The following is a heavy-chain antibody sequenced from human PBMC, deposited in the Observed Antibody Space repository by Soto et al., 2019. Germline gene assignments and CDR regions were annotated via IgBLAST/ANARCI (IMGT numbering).Heavy chain of an antibody. CDR3: ARYYYDSSGYYTYYFDY. CDR1: GGSISSGDYY. V-gene: IGHV4-30-4*01. J-gene: IGHJ4*02. D-gene: IGHD3-22*01. CDR2: IYYSGST. Sequence: PSETLSLTCTVSGGSISSGDYYWSWIRQPPGKGLEWIGYIYYSGSTYYNPSLKSRVTISVDTSKNQFSLKLSSVTAADTAVYYCARYYYDSSGYYTYYFDYWGQGTLVTVYS.